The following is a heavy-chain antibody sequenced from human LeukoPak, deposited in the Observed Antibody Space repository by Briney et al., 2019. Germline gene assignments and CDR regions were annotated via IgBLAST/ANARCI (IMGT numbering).Heavy chain of an antibody. D-gene: IGHD5-24*01. V-gene: IGHV3-48*03. CDR1: GFTFSSYE. J-gene: IGHJ3*02. Sequence: PGGSLRLSCSASGFTFSSYEMNWVRHAPAKGLELVSYISSSGSTIYYADSVKGRFTISRDNAKNSLYLQMNSLRAEDTAVYYCARVGWLLIWGQGTMVTVSS. CDR2: ISSSGSTI. CDR3: ARVGWLLI.